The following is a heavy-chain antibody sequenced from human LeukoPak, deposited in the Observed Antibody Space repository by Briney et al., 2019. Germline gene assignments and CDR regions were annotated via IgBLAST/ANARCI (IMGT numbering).Heavy chain of an antibody. CDR1: GFRFNDYG. CDR2: ISFDGSNK. V-gene: IGHV3-30*03. D-gene: IGHD3-22*01. J-gene: IGHJ4*02. Sequence: GRSLRVSRATSGFRFNDYGMHWFRQAPGKGLEWVAVISFDGSNKYYPDSVKGRFTISRDTSKNTLFLEMNSLRAEDTAVYYCASTETPNHYDSNGFYPYYFDYWGQGTLVTVSS. CDR3: ASTETPNHYDSNGFYPYYFDY.